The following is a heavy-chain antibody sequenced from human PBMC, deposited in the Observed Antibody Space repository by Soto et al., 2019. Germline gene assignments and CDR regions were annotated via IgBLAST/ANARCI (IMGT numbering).Heavy chain of an antibody. CDR2: IYYSGST. CDR1: GGSISSGDYY. V-gene: IGHV4-30-4*01. CDR3: ARAPPYGDYDY. D-gene: IGHD4-17*01. J-gene: IGHJ4*02. Sequence: SETLSLTCTVSGGSISSGDYYWSWIRQPPGKGLEWIGYIYYSGSTYYNPSLKSRVTISVDTSKNQFSLKLSSVTSADTAVYYCARAPPYGDYDYWGQGTLFTVSS.